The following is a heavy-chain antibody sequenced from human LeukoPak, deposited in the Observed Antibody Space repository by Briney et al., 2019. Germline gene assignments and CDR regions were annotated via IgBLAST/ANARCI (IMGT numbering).Heavy chain of an antibody. CDR2: IDANNGDT. D-gene: IGHD4-11*01. CDR1: GDTFRGNY. V-gene: IGHV1-2*02. Sequence: ASVKISCKASGDTFRGNYIHWLRQAPGHGLEWMGWIDANNGDTKSAQKFQGRVTMSRDTSISTAYMDLSSLSPDDAAVYYCARDPSSVTLYFFDYWGQGTLVTVSS. J-gene: IGHJ4*02. CDR3: ARDPSSVTLYFFDY.